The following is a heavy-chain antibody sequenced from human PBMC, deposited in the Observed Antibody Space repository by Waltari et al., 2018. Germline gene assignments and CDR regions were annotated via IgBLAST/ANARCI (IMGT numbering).Heavy chain of an antibody. CDR1: GYTFPGYY. CDR3: ARDEAYSGSGFYYYYGMDV. CDR2: IKPNSGGK. V-gene: IGHV1-2*04. D-gene: IGHD6-19*01. Sequence: QVQLVQSGAEVKQPGASVKVYCKASGYTFPGYYMPWVAQGPGTGLEGMGWIKPNSGGKNYAQKCQGWVTMTRDTSISTAYMELSRLRSDDTAVYYCARDEAYSGSGFYYYYGMDVWGQGTTVTVSS. J-gene: IGHJ6*02.